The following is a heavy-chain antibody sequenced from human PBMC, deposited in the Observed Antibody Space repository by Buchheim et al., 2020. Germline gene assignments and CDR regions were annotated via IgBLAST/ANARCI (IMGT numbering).Heavy chain of an antibody. CDR1: GGSISRGGYY. D-gene: IGHD1-26*01. V-gene: IGHV4-31*11. CDR2: TFYSGST. Sequence: QVQLQESGPGLVKPSQTLSLSCVVSGGSISRGGYYWSWIRQHPGKGLEWIGYTFYSGSTSYNPSLKSRVSISEDTSKNQFSLKLNSVTAADTAVYYCARTDSKWDYYFDYWGQG. CDR3: ARTDSKWDYYFDY. J-gene: IGHJ4*02.